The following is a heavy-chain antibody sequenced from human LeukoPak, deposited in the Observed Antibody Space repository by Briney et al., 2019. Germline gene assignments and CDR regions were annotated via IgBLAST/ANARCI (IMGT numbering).Heavy chain of an antibody. CDR2: INLNNGNT. J-gene: IGHJ4*02. Sequence: ASVKVSCKAASNTFSSHGVSWVRQAPGQGLEWMGWINLNNGNTRYAQTVQGRVTMTTDTSTNTAYLELRNLEFDDTAVYYCARDGRPVIGVSPEIWYWGQGTLVTVSS. CDR3: ARDGRPVIGVSPEIWY. V-gene: IGHV1-18*01. D-gene: IGHD2-21*01. CDR1: SNTFSSHG.